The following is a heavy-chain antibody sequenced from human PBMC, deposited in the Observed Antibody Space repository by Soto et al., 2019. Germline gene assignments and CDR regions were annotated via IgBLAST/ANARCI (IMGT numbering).Heavy chain of an antibody. D-gene: IGHD3-10*01. V-gene: IGHV3-30-3*01. CDR2: ISYDGSNK. J-gene: IGHJ4*02. CDR3: ARGATGGSAGSYYNFDY. Sequence: QVQLVESGGGVVQPGRSLRLSCAASGFTFSSYAMHWVRQAPGKGLEWVAVISYDGSNKYYADSVKGRFTISRDNSKNTLYLQMNSLRAEDTAVYYCARGATGGSAGSYYNFDYWGQGTLVTVSS. CDR1: GFTFSSYA.